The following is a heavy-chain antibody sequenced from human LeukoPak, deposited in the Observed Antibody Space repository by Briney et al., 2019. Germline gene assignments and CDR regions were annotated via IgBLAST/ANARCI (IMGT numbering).Heavy chain of an antibody. CDR3: ATDHAGSVAGREGYDY. V-gene: IGHV1-24*01. J-gene: IGHJ4*02. CDR2: FDPEDGET. D-gene: IGHD6-19*01. CDR1: GYTLTELS. Sequence: ASVKVSCKVSGYTLTELSMHWVRQAPGKGLEWMGGFDPEDGETIYAQKFQGRVTMTEDTSTDTAYMELSSLRSEDTAVYYCATDHAGSVAGREGYDYWGQGTLVTVSS.